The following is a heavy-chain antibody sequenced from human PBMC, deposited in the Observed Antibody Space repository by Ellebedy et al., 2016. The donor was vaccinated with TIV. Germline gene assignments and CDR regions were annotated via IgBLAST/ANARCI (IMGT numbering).Heavy chain of an antibody. J-gene: IGHJ3*02. CDR1: GYTFTSYY. Sequence: ASVKVSCKASGYTFTSYYMHWVRQAPGQGLEWMGIINPSGGSTSYAQKFQGRVTMTRDTSTSTVYMELSSLRSEDTAVYYCARDGGAGLTPDACDIWGQGTMVTVSS. CDR3: ARDGGAGLTPDACDI. D-gene: IGHD3-16*01. CDR2: INPSGGST. V-gene: IGHV1-46*01.